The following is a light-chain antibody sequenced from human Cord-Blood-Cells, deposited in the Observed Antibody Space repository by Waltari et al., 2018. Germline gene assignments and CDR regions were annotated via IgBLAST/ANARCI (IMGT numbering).Light chain of an antibody. CDR1: TSDVGGYNY. J-gene: IGLJ2*01. CDR3: SSYAGSNNLV. Sequence: QSALTQPPSASGSPGQSVTIACTGTTSDVGGYNYVSWYQHHPAKAPNLMIYEVSKRPSGVPDRFSGSKSGNTASLTVSGLQAEDEADYYCSSYAGSNNLVFGGGTKLTVL. V-gene: IGLV2-8*01. CDR2: EVS.